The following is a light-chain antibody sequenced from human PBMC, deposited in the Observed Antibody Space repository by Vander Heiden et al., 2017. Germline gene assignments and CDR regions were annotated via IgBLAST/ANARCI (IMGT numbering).Light chain of an antibody. Sequence: QSVLKQPPSVSAAPGQKVTISCAGSSSTLGNNDVSWYHQLPATATNLLIYDNNKRPCGMPSRFSGSTSGTSATLGITGLQTGDEADYYCGTWDSSLSAGRVFGGGTKLTVL. CDR1: SSTLGNND. V-gene: IGLV1-51*01. J-gene: IGLJ3*02. CDR2: DNN. CDR3: GTWDSSLSAGRV.